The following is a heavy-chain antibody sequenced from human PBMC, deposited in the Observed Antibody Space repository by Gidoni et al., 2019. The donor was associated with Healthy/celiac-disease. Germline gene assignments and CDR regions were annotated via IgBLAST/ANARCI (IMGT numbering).Heavy chain of an antibody. D-gene: IGHD1-26*01. CDR2: ICHSGST. Sequence: QVQLKESGPGLVKPSETLSLTCAVSSYSISSGYYWGWIRQPPGKGLEWIGSICHSGSTYYNPSLKSRVTISVDTSKNQFSLKLSSVTAADTAVYYCASGELLPDYWGQGTLVTVSS. CDR1: SYSISSGYY. J-gene: IGHJ4*02. CDR3: ASGELLPDY. V-gene: IGHV4-38-2*01.